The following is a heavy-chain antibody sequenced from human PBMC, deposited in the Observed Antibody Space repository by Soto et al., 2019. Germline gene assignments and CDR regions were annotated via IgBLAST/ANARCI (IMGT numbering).Heavy chain of an antibody. Sequence: QVQLVQSGAEVKKPGASVKVSCKASGYTFSGYAIAWVRQAPGQGLEWMGWVSAYTGHTDYAQNLQGRVSMTTDTATSTAYMELRSRTSDDTAVYYCARPSGSYGDYAWSLSYWGQGPLVTVSS. CDR1: GYTFSGYA. J-gene: IGHJ4*02. V-gene: IGHV1-18*01. CDR3: ARPSGSYGDYAWSLSY. CDR2: VSAYTGHT. D-gene: IGHD4-17*01.